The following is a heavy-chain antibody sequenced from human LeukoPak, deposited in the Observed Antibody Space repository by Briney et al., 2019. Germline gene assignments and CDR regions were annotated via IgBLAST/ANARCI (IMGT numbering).Heavy chain of an antibody. D-gene: IGHD1-26*01. CDR3: ARERGTTTSDIYFDY. CDR1: GFTVSSYY. J-gene: IGHJ4*02. CDR2: IYSGGTT. Sequence: GESLRLSCAASGFTVSSYYMTWVRQAPGKGLEWVSVIYSGGTTYYADSVKGRFTISRDNSKNTLYLQMNSLRAEDTAVYYCARERGTTTSDIYFDYWGQGTLVTASS. V-gene: IGHV3-53*01.